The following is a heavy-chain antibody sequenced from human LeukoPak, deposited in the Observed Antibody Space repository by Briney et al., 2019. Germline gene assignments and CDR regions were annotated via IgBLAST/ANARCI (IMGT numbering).Heavy chain of an antibody. J-gene: IGHJ4*02. CDR2: IYYSGST. CDR1: GGSISSYY. V-gene: IGHV4-59*08. Sequence: TSGTLSLTCTVSGGSISSYYWSWIRQPPGKGLEWIGYIYYSGSTNYNPSLKSRVTISVDTSKNQFSLKLSSVTAADTAVYYCARQGRERTFDYWGQGTLVTVSS. CDR3: ARQGRERTFDY. D-gene: IGHD1-1*01.